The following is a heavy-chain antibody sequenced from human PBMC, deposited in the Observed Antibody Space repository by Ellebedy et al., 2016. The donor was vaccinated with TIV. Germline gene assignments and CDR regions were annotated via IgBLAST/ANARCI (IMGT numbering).Heavy chain of an antibody. D-gene: IGHD1-26*01. J-gene: IGHJ6*02. CDR3: AGEWELLDYYYGMDV. Sequence: SVKVSXXASGYTFTSYGISWVRQAPGQGLEWMGGIIPIFGTANYAQKFQGRVTITADESTSTAYMELSSLRSEDTAVYYCAGEWELLDYYYGMDVWGQGTTVTVSS. CDR2: IIPIFGTA. V-gene: IGHV1-69*13. CDR1: GYTFTSYG.